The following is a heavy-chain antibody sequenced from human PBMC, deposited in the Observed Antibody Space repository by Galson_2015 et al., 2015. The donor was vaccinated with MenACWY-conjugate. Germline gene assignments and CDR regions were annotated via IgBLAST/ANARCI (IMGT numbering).Heavy chain of an antibody. CDR2: ISSSSSYT. CDR1: GFTFSDYY. Sequence: SLRLSCAASGFTFSDYYMSWIRQAPGKGLEWVSYISSSSSYTNYADSVKGRFTISRDNAKNSLYLQMNSLRAEDTAVYYCARDRYCSGGSCPDYWGQGTLVTVSS. CDR3: ARDRYCSGGSCPDY. J-gene: IGHJ4*02. D-gene: IGHD2-15*01. V-gene: IGHV3-11*06.